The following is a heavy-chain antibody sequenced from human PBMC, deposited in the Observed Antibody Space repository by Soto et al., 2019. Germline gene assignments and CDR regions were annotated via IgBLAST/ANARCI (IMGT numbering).Heavy chain of an antibody. CDR1: GFTFSSYA. Sequence: SGGSLRLSCAASGFTFSSYAMSWVRQAPGKGLEWVSAISGSGGSTYYADSVKGRFTISRDNSKNTLYLQMNSLRAEDTAVYYCAKRRDPYPYLFDYWGQGTLVTVSS. CDR3: AKRRDPYPYLFDY. J-gene: IGHJ4*02. CDR2: ISGSGGST. V-gene: IGHV3-23*01.